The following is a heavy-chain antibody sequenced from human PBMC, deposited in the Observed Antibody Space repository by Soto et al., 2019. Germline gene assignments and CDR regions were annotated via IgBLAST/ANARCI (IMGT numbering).Heavy chain of an antibody. J-gene: IGHJ4*02. Sequence: SETLSLTCTVSGGSISSSSYYWGWIRQPPGKGLEWIGSIYYSGSTYYNPSLKSRVTISVDTSKNQFSLKLSSVTAADTAVYYCARQYDGYSSGWYYFDYWGQGTLVTVSS. CDR2: IYYSGST. CDR1: GGSISSSSYY. CDR3: ARQYDGYSSGWYYFDY. D-gene: IGHD6-19*01. V-gene: IGHV4-39*01.